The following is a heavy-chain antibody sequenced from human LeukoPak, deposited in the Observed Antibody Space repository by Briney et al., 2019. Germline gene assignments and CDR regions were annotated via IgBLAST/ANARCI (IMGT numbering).Heavy chain of an antibody. D-gene: IGHD2-2*01. CDR2: INHSGST. J-gene: IGHJ5*02. V-gene: IGHV4-34*01. CDR1: GGSFSGYY. CDR3: ARGGFNIVVVPAATDNWFDP. Sequence: SETLSLTCAVYGGSFSGYYWSWIRQPPGKGLEWIGEINHSGSTNYNPSIKSRVTISVDTSKNQFSLKLSSVTAADTAVYYCARGGFNIVVVPAATDNWFDPWGQGTLVTVSS.